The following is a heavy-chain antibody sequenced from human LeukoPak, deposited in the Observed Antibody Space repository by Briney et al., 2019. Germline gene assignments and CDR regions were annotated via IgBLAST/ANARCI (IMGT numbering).Heavy chain of an antibody. V-gene: IGHV4-38-2*01. J-gene: IGHJ6*03. D-gene: IGHD6-6*01. CDR2: IYHSGST. CDR1: GYSISSGYY. CDR3: ARGWYSSSHDYHYYMDV. Sequence: SETLSLTCAVSGYSISSGYYGGWIRQPPGKGLEWIGSIYHSGSTYYNPSLKSRVTISVDTSKNQFSLKLSSVTAADTAVYDCARGWYSSSHDYHYYMDVWGKGTTVTVSS.